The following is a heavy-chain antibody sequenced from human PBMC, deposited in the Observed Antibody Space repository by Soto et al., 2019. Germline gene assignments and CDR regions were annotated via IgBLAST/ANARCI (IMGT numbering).Heavy chain of an antibody. D-gene: IGHD2-15*01. V-gene: IGHV4-61*01. CDR1: GGSVSSGSYY. J-gene: IGHJ6*02. Sequence: QVQLQESGPGLVKPSETLSLTCTVSGGSVSSGSYYWSWIRQPPGKGLEWIGYIYYSGSTNYNPSLKSRVTISVDTSKNQFSLKLSSVTAADTAVYYCARAVVVAATPWDYYYGMDVWGQGTTVTVSS. CDR3: ARAVVVAATPWDYYYGMDV. CDR2: IYYSGST.